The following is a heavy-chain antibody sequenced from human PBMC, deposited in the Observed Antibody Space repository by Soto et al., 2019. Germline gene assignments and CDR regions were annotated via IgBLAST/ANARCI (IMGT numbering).Heavy chain of an antibody. CDR2: IYYSGST. Sequence: NPSETLSLTCTVSGGSISSSSYYWGWIRQPPGKGLEWIGSIYYSGSTYYNPSLKSRVTISVDTSKNQFSLKLSSVTAADTAVYYCARQGSGSYWVYYYYYMDVWGKGTTVTVSS. J-gene: IGHJ6*03. CDR3: ARQGSGSYWVYYYYYMDV. V-gene: IGHV4-39*01. D-gene: IGHD3-10*01. CDR1: GGSISSSSYY.